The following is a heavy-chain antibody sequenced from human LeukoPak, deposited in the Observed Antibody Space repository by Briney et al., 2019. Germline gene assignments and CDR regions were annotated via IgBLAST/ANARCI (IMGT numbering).Heavy chain of an antibody. CDR1: GGTFSSYA. V-gene: IGHV1-69*05. J-gene: IGHJ4*02. CDR2: IIPIFGTA. D-gene: IGHD3-10*01. CDR3: ARRAIQSGAYYFDY. Sequence: SVKVSCKASGGTFSSYAISWVRQAPGQGLEWMGGIIPIFGTANYAQKFQGRVTITTDESTSTAYMELSRLTSDDTAVYYCARRAIQSGAYYFDYWGQGTLVTVSS.